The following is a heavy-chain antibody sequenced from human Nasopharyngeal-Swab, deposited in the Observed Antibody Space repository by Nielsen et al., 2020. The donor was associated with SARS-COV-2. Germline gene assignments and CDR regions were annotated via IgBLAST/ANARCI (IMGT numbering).Heavy chain of an antibody. CDR3: ARDTENSLWY. Sequence: GESLKISCAASGFTFSSYAMHWVRQAPGKGLEFVAVIWNDGSNEYYADSVKGRFTISRDNSKNTLYLQMNSLRAEDTALYYCARDTENSLWYWGQGTLVTVSS. CDR2: IWNDGSNE. V-gene: IGHV3-33*08. J-gene: IGHJ4*02. CDR1: GFTFSSYA. D-gene: IGHD4-23*01.